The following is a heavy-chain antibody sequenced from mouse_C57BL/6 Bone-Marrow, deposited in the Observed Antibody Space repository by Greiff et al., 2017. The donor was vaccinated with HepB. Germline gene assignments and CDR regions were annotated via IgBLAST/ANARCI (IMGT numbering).Heavy chain of an antibody. CDR2: ISSGGSYT. CDR3: AIGTVEGRWYFDV. J-gene: IGHJ1*03. V-gene: IGHV5-6*01. CDR1: GFTFSSYG. Sequence: EVQLVESGGDLVKPGGSLKLSCAASGFTFSSYGMSWVRQTPDKRLEWVATISSGGSYTYYPDSVKGRFTISRDNAKNTLYLQMSRLKSEDTAMYYCAIGTVEGRWYFDVWGTGTTVTVSS. D-gene: IGHD1-1*01.